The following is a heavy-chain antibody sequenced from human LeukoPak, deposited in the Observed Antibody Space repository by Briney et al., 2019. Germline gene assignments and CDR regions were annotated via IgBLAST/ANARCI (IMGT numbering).Heavy chain of an antibody. CDR1: GGSISSTSYY. V-gene: IGHV4-39*07. D-gene: IGHD1-1*01. CDR2: IYYTGST. CDR3: AREGTAGTNLNWFDP. J-gene: IGHJ5*02. Sequence: NSSETLSLTCTVSGGSISSTSYYWGWIRQPPGKGLEWIGSIYYTGSTHYNPSLRIRITISADSSKSQFSLKLSSVTAADTAVYYCAREGTAGTNLNWFDPWGQGTLVTVSS.